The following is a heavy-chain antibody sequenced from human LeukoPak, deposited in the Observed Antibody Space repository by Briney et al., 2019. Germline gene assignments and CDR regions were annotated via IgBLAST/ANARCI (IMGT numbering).Heavy chain of an antibody. V-gene: IGHV4-39*01. D-gene: IGHD4-17*01. CDR2: IYYSGST. Sequence: SETLSLTCTVSGGSISSSSYYWGWIRQPPGKGLEWIGSIYYSGSTYYNPSLKSRVTISVDTSKNQFSLKLSSVTAADTAVYYCASLRATVTSPDYWGQGTLVTVSS. CDR3: ASLRATVTSPDY. J-gene: IGHJ4*02. CDR1: GGSISSSSYY.